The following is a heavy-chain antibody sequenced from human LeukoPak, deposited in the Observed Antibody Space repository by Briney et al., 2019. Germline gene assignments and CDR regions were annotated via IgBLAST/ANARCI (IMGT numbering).Heavy chain of an antibody. J-gene: IGHJ4*02. D-gene: IGHD4-17*01. CDR2: IYYSGST. Sequence: SETVSLTCTVSGGSISSGDYYWSWIRQPPRKGLEWIGYIYYSGSTYYNPSLKSRVTISVDTSKNQFSLKLSSVTAADTSVYYCARADGDYAGYWRQRTLVTVSS. CDR3: ARADGDYAGY. CDR1: GGSISSGDYY. V-gene: IGHV4-30-4*08.